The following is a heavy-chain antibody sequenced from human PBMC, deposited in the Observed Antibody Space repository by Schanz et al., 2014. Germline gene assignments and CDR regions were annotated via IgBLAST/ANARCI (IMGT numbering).Heavy chain of an antibody. V-gene: IGHV3-73*01. Sequence: EAQLLESGGGLVQPGGSLRLSCAASGFTFSASAMHWVRQAPGKGLEWVGHIRSKTNNYATEYAASMKGRFTISRDDSKNTTYLQMNSLKTEDTAVYYCARRNFYDKSAAFDYWGQGSLVTVSS. J-gene: IGHJ4*02. CDR2: IRSKTNNYAT. D-gene: IGHD3-9*01. CDR3: ARRNFYDKSAAFDY. CDR1: GFTFSASA.